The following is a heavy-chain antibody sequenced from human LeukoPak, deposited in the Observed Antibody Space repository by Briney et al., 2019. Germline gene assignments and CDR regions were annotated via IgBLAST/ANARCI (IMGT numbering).Heavy chain of an antibody. V-gene: IGHV4-61*02. CDR2: IYSGGSPT. J-gene: IGHJ4*02. Sequence: PSETLSLTCTVSGGSISSGSYYWSWIRQPAGKGLEWIGRIYSGGSPTSYNPSLQSRVTISVDTSKNQFSLKLYSVTAADTAVYYCATRKLGNDYWGQGTLVTVSS. CDR1: GGSISSGSYY. D-gene: IGHD7-27*01. CDR3: ATRKLGNDY.